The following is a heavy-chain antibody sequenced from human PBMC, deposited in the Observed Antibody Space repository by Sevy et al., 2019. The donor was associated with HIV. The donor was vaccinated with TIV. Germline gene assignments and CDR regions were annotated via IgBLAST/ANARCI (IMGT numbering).Heavy chain of an antibody. V-gene: IGHV3-30*03. CDR1: GFTFSSYG. CDR3: ATGITIFGVVIGAGLDRSSYGMDV. Sequence: GGSLRLSCAASGFTFSSYGMHWVRQAPGKGLEWVAVISYDGSNKYYADSVKGRFTISRDNSKNTLYLQMNSLRAEDTAVYYCATGITIFGVVIGAGLDRSSYGMDVWGQGTTVTVSS. CDR2: ISYDGSNK. D-gene: IGHD3-3*01. J-gene: IGHJ6*02.